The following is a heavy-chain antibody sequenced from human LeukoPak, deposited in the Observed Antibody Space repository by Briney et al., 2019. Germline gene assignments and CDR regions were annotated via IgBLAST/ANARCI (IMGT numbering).Heavy chain of an antibody. V-gene: IGHV4-59*08. CDR3: VRTGEVTTVCDS. Sequence: SETLSLTCAVSGGSMSGYYWNWIRQPPGKGLEWIGNIHYSGSTNYNPSLKSRVTITVETSKNQFSLKLSSVTAADTAVYYCVRTGEVTTVCDSWGQGNLVTVSS. CDR2: IHYSGST. J-gene: IGHJ4*02. CDR1: GGSMSGYY. D-gene: IGHD4-17*01.